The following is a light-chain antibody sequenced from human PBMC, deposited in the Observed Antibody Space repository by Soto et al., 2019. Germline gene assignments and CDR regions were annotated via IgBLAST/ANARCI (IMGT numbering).Light chain of an antibody. CDR1: QSVGSN. J-gene: IGKJ1*01. V-gene: IGKV3-15*01. Sequence: EIVMTQSPATLSVSPGEETTLSCRASQSVGSNLAWYQQIPGQTPRLVIYDASTRAAGVPARFSGRGSGTEFTLTISSLQSADFAVYYCQQYSDWPRTFGPGTKVEIK. CDR3: QQYSDWPRT. CDR2: DAS.